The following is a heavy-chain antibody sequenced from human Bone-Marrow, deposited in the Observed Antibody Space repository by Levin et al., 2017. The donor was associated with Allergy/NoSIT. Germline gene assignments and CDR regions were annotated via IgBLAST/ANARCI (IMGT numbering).Heavy chain of an antibody. CDR2: IYSRGST. CDR3: AARNVQWPQ. CDR1: GFTVGNNY. Sequence: HGESLKISCAVSGFTVGNNYMHWVRQAPGKGLEWVCLIYSRGSTAYADSVKGRFTISRDSSQNMVYLQMSRLRVEDTAFYYCAARNVQWPQWGRGALVTVSS. V-gene: IGHV3-53*01. J-gene: IGHJ4*02. D-gene: IGHD6-19*01.